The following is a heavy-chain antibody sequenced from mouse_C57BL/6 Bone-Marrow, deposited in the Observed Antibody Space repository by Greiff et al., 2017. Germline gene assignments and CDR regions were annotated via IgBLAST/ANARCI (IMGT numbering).Heavy chain of an antibody. Sequence: VQGVESGAELVKPGASVKLSCKASGYTFTSYWMHWVKQRPGRGLEWIGRIDPNSGGTKYNEKFKSKATLTVDKPSSTAYMQLSSLTSEDSAVYYCARGDTTVVARGYAMDYWGQGTSVTVSS. D-gene: IGHD1-1*01. V-gene: IGHV1-72*01. CDR1: GYTFTSYW. J-gene: IGHJ4*01. CDR3: ARGDTTVVARGYAMDY. CDR2: IDPNSGGT.